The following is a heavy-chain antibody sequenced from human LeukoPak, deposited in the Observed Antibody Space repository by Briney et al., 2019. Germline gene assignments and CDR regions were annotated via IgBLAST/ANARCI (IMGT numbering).Heavy chain of an antibody. Sequence: PSETLSLTCTVSGGSISSGGYYWSWIRQHPGKGLEWIGYIYYSGSTYYNPSLKSRVTISVDTSKNQFSLKLSSVTAADTAVYYCARARRQGSLFDYWGQGTLVTVSS. CDR2: IYYSGST. CDR3: ARARRQGSLFDY. CDR1: GGSISSGGYY. V-gene: IGHV4-31*03. J-gene: IGHJ4*02.